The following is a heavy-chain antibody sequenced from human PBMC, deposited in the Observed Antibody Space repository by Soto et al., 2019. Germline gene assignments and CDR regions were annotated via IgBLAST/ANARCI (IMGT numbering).Heavy chain of an antibody. CDR1: GGSISSSSYY. CDR2: IYYSGST. Sequence: QLQLQESGPGLVKPSETLSLTCTVSGGSISSSSYYWGWIRQPPGKGLEWIGSIYYSGSTYYNPSLKSRVTTSVDTSKNQFSLKLSSVTAADTAVYYCARLLYCSSTSCYFREGFDYWGQGTLVTVSS. CDR3: ARLLYCSSTSCYFREGFDY. J-gene: IGHJ4*02. D-gene: IGHD2-2*01. V-gene: IGHV4-39*01.